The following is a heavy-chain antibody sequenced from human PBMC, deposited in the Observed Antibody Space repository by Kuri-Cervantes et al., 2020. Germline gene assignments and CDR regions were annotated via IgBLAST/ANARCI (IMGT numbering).Heavy chain of an antibody. CDR2: IKQDGSEK. CDR3: AKEGSGWLDFDY. D-gene: IGHD6-19*01. J-gene: IGHJ4*02. CDR1: GFTFSSYW. Sequence: ETLSLTCAASGFTFSSYWMSWVRQAPGKGLEWVANIKQDGSEKYYVDSVKGRFTISRDNAKNSLYLQMNSLRAEDTALYYCAKEGSGWLDFDYWGQGTLVTVSS. V-gene: IGHV3-7*03.